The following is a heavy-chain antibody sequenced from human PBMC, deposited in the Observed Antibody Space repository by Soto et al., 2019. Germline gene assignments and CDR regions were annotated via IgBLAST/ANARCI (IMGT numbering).Heavy chain of an antibody. Sequence: GGSLRLSCAASGFTFSNAWMNWVRQAPGKGLEWVGRIKSKTDGGTTDYAAPVKGRFTISRDDSKNTLYLQMNSLKTEDTAVYYCTTALGGNSLDAFDIWGQGTMVTVSS. CDR1: GFTFSNAW. J-gene: IGHJ3*02. CDR2: IKSKTDGGTT. D-gene: IGHD2-21*02. CDR3: TTALGGNSLDAFDI. V-gene: IGHV3-15*07.